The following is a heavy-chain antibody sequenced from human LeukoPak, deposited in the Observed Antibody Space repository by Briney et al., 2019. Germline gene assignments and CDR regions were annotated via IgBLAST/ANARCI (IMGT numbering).Heavy chain of an antibody. V-gene: IGHV3-53*05. CDR1: ELTVSSNY. CDR2: IYSGGST. Sequence: GGSLRLSCAASELTVSSNYMSWVRQAPGKGLEWVSVIYSGGSTYYADSVKGRFIISRDNSRNTLYLQMNSLRAEDTAMYHCARGGTPGYSTSWIDHWGQGTLVTVSS. J-gene: IGHJ4*02. D-gene: IGHD6-13*01. CDR3: ARGGTPGYSTSWIDH.